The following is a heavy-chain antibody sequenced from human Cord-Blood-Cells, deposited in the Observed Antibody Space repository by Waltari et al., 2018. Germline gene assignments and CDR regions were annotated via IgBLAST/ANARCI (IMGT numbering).Heavy chain of an antibody. Sequence: EVQLVESGGGLVQPGGSLRLSCAASGFTVSSNYMSWVRQAPGKGLEWVSVIYSGSSTYYADSVKGRFTISRDNSKNTLYLQMNSLRAEDTAVYYCARDGIAAAGKAPGAFDIWGQGTMVTVSS. V-gene: IGHV3-66*01. D-gene: IGHD6-13*01. J-gene: IGHJ3*02. CDR2: IYSGSST. CDR1: GFTVSSNY. CDR3: ARDGIAAAGKAPGAFDI.